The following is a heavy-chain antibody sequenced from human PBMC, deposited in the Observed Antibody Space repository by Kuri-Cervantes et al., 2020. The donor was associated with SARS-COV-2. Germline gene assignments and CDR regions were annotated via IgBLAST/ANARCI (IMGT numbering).Heavy chain of an antibody. Sequence: ASVKVSCKASGYTFTTYDINWVRQATGQGLEWMGWMNPNSGNTGYAQKFQGRVTLTRDTSISTAYMELNSLTSEDTAVYYCARGREGGSGWFDPWGQGTLVTVSS. J-gene: IGHJ5*02. CDR1: GYTFTTYD. CDR2: MNPNSGNT. CDR3: ARGREGGSGWFDP. V-gene: IGHV1-8*01. D-gene: IGHD3-16*01.